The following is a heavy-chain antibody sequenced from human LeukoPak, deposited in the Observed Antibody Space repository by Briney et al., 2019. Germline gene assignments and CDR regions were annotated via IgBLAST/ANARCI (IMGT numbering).Heavy chain of an antibody. V-gene: IGHV3-53*01. D-gene: IGHD3-10*01. J-gene: IGHJ6*03. CDR3: TTVDQDYYGSGGDSYYYYYMDV. CDR1: GFTVSSNY. Sequence: GGSLRLSCAAWGFTVSSNYMSWVRQAPGKGLEWVSVFYSGGSTDYAAPVKGRFTISRDDSKNTLYLQMNSLKTEDTAVYYCTTVDQDYYGSGGDSYYYYYMDVWAKGPRSPSP. CDR2: FYSGGST.